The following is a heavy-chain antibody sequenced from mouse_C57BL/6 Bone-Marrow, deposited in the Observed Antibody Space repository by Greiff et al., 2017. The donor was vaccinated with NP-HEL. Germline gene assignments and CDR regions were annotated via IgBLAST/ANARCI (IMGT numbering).Heavy chain of an antibody. CDR1: GFNIKDDY. Sequence: EVHLVESGAELVRPGASVKLSCTASGFNIKDDYMHWVKQRPEQGLEWIGWIDPENGDTEYASKFQGKATITADTSSNTAYLQLSSLTSEDTAVYYCTTPFITTVVATVDYWGQGTTLTVSS. CDR3: TTPFITTVVATVDY. V-gene: IGHV14-4*01. D-gene: IGHD1-1*01. CDR2: IDPENGDT. J-gene: IGHJ2*01.